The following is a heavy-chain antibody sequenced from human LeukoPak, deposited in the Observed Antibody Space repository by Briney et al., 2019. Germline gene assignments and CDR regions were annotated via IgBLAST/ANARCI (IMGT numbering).Heavy chain of an antibody. V-gene: IGHV4-34*01. CDR1: GGSFSGYY. D-gene: IGHD4-23*01. CDR3: ATYGGNSLDY. CDR2: INHSGST. J-gene: IGHJ4*02. Sequence: PSETLSLTCAVYGGSFSGYYWSWIRQPPGKGLEWIGEINHSGSTNYNPSLKSRVTISVDKSKSQFSLRLTSVTAADTAVYYCATYGGNSLDYWGQGTLVTVSS.